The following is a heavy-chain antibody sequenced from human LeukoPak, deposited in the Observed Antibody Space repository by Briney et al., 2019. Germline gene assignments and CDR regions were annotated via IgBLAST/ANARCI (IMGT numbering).Heavy chain of an antibody. J-gene: IGHJ3*02. D-gene: IGHD6-19*01. CDR1: GGSIGSTNYY. Sequence: SETQSLTCTVSGGSIGSTNYYWGWIRQPPGRGLEWIANIYYSGSNYYNPSHKSRVTISVDTSKNHFSLRLNSVTAADTAIYYCARIPTNAVPSAHNGFDIWGQGTMLTVSS. V-gene: IGHV4-39*02. CDR2: IYYSGSN. CDR3: ARIPTNAVPSAHNGFDI.